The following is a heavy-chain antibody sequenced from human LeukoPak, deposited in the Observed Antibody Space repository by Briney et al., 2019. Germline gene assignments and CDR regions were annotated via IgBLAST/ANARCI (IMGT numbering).Heavy chain of an antibody. CDR2: IWYDGSSK. D-gene: IGHD3-22*01. V-gene: IGHV3-33*01. CDR1: GFTFSSYG. CDR3: ARDHSYYYDSSGWRYDRNYYYGMDV. J-gene: IGHJ6*02. Sequence: GGSLRLSCAASGFTFSSYGMHWVRQAPGKGLEWVAVIWYDGSSKYYADSVKGRFTISRDNSKNTLYLQMNSLRAEDTAVYYCARDHSYYYDSSGWRYDRNYYYGMDVWGQGTTVTVSS.